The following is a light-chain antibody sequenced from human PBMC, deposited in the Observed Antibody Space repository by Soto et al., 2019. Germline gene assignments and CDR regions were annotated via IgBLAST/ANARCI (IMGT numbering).Light chain of an antibody. V-gene: IGKV3-20*01. CDR3: QQYGSSLFT. Sequence: EIVLTQSPGTLSLSPGERATLSCRASQSVSSNYLGWYQKKPGQAPRLLIYGGSSRATGIPDRFSGSGSGTDFTLTITRLEPEDFAVYYCQQYGSSLFTFGPGTKVDIK. CDR1: QSVSSNY. J-gene: IGKJ3*01. CDR2: GGS.